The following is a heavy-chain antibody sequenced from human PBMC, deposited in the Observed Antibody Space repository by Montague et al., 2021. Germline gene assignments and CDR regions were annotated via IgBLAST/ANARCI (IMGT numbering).Heavy chain of an antibody. J-gene: IGHJ4*02. V-gene: IGHV4-4*02. D-gene: IGHD6-13*01. CDR3: ARHGDDEWQQMAF. CDR2: IFHSGSA. CDR1: GDFISSYTW. Sequence: SETLSLTCAVSGDFISSYTWCSWVRQPPGKGLEWIGEIFHSGSANYNPSPRSRITISVDKSKNEFSLHLNSVTPADTAVYYCARHGDDEWQQMAFWGQGTLVVVSS.